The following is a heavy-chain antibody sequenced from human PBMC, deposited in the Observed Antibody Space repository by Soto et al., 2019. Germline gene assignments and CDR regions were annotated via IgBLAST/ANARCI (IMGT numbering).Heavy chain of an antibody. CDR1: GGSIDGYN. CDR3: VRQGIGNLHGLVDV. D-gene: IGHD3-10*01. J-gene: IGHJ6*02. Sequence: QVQLQESGPGLVKPSETLSLTCTVSGGSIDGYNCAWIRQPPGKSLEWVGYVYYSGGSRYNPSLESRVTLSMDTSKSQFSLQLRSVTVADTAVYYCVRQGIGNLHGLVDVWGRGTTVTVSS. CDR2: VYYSGGS. V-gene: IGHV4-59*08.